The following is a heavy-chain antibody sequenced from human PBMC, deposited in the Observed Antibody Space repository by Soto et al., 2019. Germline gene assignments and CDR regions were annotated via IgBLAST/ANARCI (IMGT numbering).Heavy chain of an antibody. Sequence: SETLSLTCTVSGGSVSSGSYYWSWIRQPPGKGLEWIGFIYYSGSTNYIPSLKSRVTISVDTSKNQFSLKLSSVTAADTAVYYCARDPRDGYKSYYYYYGMDVWGRGTTVTVSS. CDR3: ARDPRDGYKSYYYYYGMDV. CDR1: GGSVSSGSYY. V-gene: IGHV4-61*01. CDR2: IYYSGST. J-gene: IGHJ6*02. D-gene: IGHD5-12*01.